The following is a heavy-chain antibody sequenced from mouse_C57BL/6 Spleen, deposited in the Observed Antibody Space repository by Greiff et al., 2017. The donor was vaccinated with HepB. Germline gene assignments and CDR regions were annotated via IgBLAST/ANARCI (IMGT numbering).Heavy chain of an antibody. D-gene: IGHD2-3*01. CDR1: GFTFSDYY. V-gene: IGHV5-16*01. CDR2: INYDGSST. CDR3: ARGYDGYGGDY. Sequence: VVSEGGLVQPGSSMKLFCSASGFTFSDYYMAWVRQVPEKGLEWVANINYDGSSTYYLDSLKSRFIISRDNAKIILYLQMSSLKSEDTATDYCARGYDGYGGDYWGQGTSVTVSS. J-gene: IGHJ4*01.